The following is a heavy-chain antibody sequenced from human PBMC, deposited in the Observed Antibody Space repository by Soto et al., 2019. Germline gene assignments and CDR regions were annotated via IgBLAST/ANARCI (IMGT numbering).Heavy chain of an antibody. V-gene: IGHV3-48*01. Sequence: EVQLVESGGGLVQPGGSLRLSLAASGFTFSSYSMNWVRQAPGKGLEWVSYISSSSSTIYYADSVKGRFTISRDNAKNSLYLQMNSLRAEDTAVYYCARANYYGSPGDFDYWGQGTLVTVSS. CDR3: ARANYYGSPGDFDY. CDR1: GFTFSSYS. CDR2: ISSSSSTI. J-gene: IGHJ4*02. D-gene: IGHD3-10*01.